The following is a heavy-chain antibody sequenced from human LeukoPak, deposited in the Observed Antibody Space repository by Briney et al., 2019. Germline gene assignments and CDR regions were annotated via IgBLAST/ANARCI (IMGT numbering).Heavy chain of an antibody. V-gene: IGHV4-59*01. J-gene: IGHJ4*02. D-gene: IGHD6-13*01. CDR2: IYYSGST. Sequence: PSETLSLTCTVSDGSISSYYWSWIRQPPGKGLEWIGYIYYSGSTNYNPSLKSRVTISVDTSKNQFSLKLSSVSAADTAVYYCARGGSWGIAAADDFDYWGQGTLVTVSS. CDR3: ARGGSWGIAAADDFDY. CDR1: DGSISSYY.